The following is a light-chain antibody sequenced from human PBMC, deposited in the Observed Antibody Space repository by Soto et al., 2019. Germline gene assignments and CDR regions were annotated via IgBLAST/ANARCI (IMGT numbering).Light chain of an antibody. Sequence: DIQMTQSPASLSASVGDRVTITYQASQDIDNSLNWYQQKPGKAPKLLIYDASNLETGVPSRFSGSGSGADFTFTISSLQPEDIATYYCQQYHSVPPLTFGGGTKVEMK. J-gene: IGKJ4*01. CDR3: QQYHSVPPLT. CDR2: DAS. CDR1: QDIDNS. V-gene: IGKV1-33*01.